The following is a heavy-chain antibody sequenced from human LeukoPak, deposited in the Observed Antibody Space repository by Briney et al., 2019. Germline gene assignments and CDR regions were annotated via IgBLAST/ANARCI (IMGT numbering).Heavy chain of an antibody. D-gene: IGHD4-11*01. CDR2: INSPSSTI. V-gene: IGHV3-48*01. CDR3: AKEPTVPYYYYYMDV. CDR1: GFTFRNYP. J-gene: IGHJ6*03. Sequence: GGSLRLSCAASGFTFRNYPMNWVRQAPGKGLEWVSYINSPSSTIYYADSVKGRFTISRDNAKDSLYLQMNSLRAEDTAVYYCAKEPTVPYYYYYMDVWGKGTTVTVSS.